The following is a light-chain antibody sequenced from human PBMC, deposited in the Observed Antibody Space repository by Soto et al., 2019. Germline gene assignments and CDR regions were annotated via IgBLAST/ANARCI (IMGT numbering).Light chain of an antibody. CDR2: GAS. CDR1: QSVSSNS. V-gene: IGKV3-20*01. J-gene: IGKJ5*01. CDR3: QVSGT. Sequence: EIVLTQSPGTLSLSPGERANLSCRASQSVSSNSLAGYQQKPGQAPRLLIYGASSRATGIPDRFSGSGSGTDFTLTISRLEPEDFAVFYCQVSGTFGQGTRLEIK.